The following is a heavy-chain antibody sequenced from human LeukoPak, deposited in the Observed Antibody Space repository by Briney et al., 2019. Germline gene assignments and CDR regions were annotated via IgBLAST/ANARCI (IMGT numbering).Heavy chain of an antibody. V-gene: IGHV3-23*01. Sequence: GGTLRLSCAASGFPFSSYGMSWVRQAPGKGLEWVSAISGSGGSTYYADSVKGRFTISRDNSKNTLYLQMNSLRAEDTAVYYCARLGEDYYYYYMDVWGKGTTVTVSS. CDR3: ARLGEDYYYYYMDV. J-gene: IGHJ6*03. D-gene: IGHD3-16*01. CDR2: ISGSGGST. CDR1: GFPFSSYG.